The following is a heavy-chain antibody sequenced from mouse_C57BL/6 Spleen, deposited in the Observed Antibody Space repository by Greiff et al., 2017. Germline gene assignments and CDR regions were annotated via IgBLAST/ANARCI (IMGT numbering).Heavy chain of an antibody. V-gene: IGHV1-69*01. CDR3: ARGEGGEYYYFDY. Sequence: QVQLQQSGAELVMPGASVKLSCKASGYTFTSYWMHWVKQRPGQGLEWIGEIDPSDSYTNYNQKFKGKSTLTVDKSSSTAYMQLSSLTSEDSAVYYCARGEGGEYYYFDYWGQGTTLTVSS. D-gene: IGHD5-2*01. J-gene: IGHJ2*01. CDR1: GYTFTSYW. CDR2: IDPSDSYT.